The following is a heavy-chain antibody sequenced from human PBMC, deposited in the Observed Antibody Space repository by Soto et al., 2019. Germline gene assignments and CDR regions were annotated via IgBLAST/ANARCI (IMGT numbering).Heavy chain of an antibody. CDR2: ISYDGNNK. CDR1: EFTFSNYA. Sequence: QVQLVESGGGAVQPGGSRRLSCAASEFTFSNYAMHWVRQAPGKGLQWLAVISYDGNNKYYADSVEGRFTISRDNSKNTVYLQMNSLRLEDTAVYYCARGPSYSESYFDHWGQGTLVTVCS. CDR3: ARGPSYSESYFDH. V-gene: IGHV3-30*03. D-gene: IGHD4-4*01. J-gene: IGHJ4*02.